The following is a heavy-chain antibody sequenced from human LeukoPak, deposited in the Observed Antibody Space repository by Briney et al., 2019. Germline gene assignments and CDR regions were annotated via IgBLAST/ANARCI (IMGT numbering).Heavy chain of an antibody. Sequence: ASVKVSCKASGYTFTGYYMHWVRQAPGQGLEWMGWINPNSGGTNYAQKFQGWVTMTRDTSISTAYMELSRLRSDDTAVYYYARDYCSSTSCYLDYWGQGTLVTVSS. CDR1: GYTFTGYY. D-gene: IGHD2-2*01. CDR2: INPNSGGT. J-gene: IGHJ4*02. V-gene: IGHV1-2*04. CDR3: ARDYCSSTSCYLDY.